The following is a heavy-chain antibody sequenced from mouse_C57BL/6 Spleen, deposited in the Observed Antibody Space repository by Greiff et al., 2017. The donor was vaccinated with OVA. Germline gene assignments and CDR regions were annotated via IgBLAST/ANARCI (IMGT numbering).Heavy chain of an antibody. CDR3: AIPFYYGSSNWYFDV. Sequence: EVQVVESGGGLVKPGGSLKLSCAASGFTFSDYGMHWVRQAPEKGLEWVAYISSGSSTIYYADTVKGRFTISRDNAKNTLFLQMTSLRSEDTAMYYCAIPFYYGSSNWYFDVWGTGTTVTVSS. V-gene: IGHV5-17*01. CDR2: ISSGSSTI. D-gene: IGHD1-1*01. J-gene: IGHJ1*03. CDR1: GFTFSDYG.